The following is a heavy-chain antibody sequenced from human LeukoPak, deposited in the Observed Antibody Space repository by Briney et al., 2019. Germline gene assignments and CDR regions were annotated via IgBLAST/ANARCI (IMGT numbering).Heavy chain of an antibody. CDR3: ARGPQTYYDILTGLSF. CDR1: GGSFSGYY. D-gene: IGHD3-9*01. Sequence: PSETLSLTCAVYGGSFSGYYWSWIRQPPGKGLEWIGEINHSGSTNYNPSLKSRVTISGHTSKKQFSLKLSSVTAADTAVYYCARGPQTYYDILTGLSFWGQGTLVTVSS. J-gene: IGHJ4*02. V-gene: IGHV4-34*01. CDR2: INHSGST.